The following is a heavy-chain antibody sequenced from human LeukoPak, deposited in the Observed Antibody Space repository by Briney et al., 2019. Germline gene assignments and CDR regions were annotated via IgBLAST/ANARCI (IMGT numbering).Heavy chain of an antibody. CDR1: GYTFTSYY. CDR2: MNPSGGST. CDR3: ARGCVNGSGSSCYPGAFDI. V-gene: IGHV1-46*01. J-gene: IGHJ3*02. Sequence: GASVKVSCKASGYTFTSYYMNWVRQAPGQGLEWVGIMNPSGGSTSYAQKFQGRVTMTRDTSTSTVYMELSSLRSEDAAVYYCARGCVNGSGSSCYPGAFDIWGQGTMCTVSS. D-gene: IGHD2-15*01.